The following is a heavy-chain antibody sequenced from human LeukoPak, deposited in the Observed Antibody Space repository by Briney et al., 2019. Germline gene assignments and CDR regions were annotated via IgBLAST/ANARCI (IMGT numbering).Heavy chain of an antibody. CDR1: GFTFSSYA. J-gene: IGHJ4*02. Sequence: GGSLRLSCTASGFTFSSYAMNWVRQAPGKGLEWVSGIGAGGTFTYYADSVKGRFTISRDNAQNSLSLQMNSLRAEDTAVYYCALQEKGYYYDTSAYYPSYWGQGTLVTVSS. D-gene: IGHD3-22*01. V-gene: IGHV3-21*01. CDR3: ALQEKGYYYDTSAYYPSY. CDR2: IGAGGTFT.